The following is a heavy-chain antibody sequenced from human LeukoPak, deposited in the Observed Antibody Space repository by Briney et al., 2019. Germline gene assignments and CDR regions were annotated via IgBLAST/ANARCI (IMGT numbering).Heavy chain of an antibody. D-gene: IGHD2-2*01. J-gene: IGHJ3*02. Sequence: GRSLRLSCAASGFTFSSYGMHWVRQAPGKGLEWVAVIWYDGSNKYYADSVKGRFTISRDNSKNTLYLQMNSLRAEDTAVYYCARAPYCSSTSCYSDAFDIWGQGTMVTVSS. CDR1: GFTFSSYG. CDR2: IWYDGSNK. V-gene: IGHV3-33*01. CDR3: ARAPYCSSTSCYSDAFDI.